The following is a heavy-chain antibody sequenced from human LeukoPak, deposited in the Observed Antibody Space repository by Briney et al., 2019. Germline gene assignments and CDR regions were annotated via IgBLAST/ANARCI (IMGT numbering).Heavy chain of an antibody. Sequence: SETLSLTCTVSGGSISSYYWNWIRQPPGKGLEWIGYIYYNGGTNYNPSLKSRVTISVDTSKNQFSLKLSSVTAADTAVYYCARHLYYDFWSGPGGIDWFDPWGQGTLVTVSS. J-gene: IGHJ5*02. CDR2: IYYNGGT. CDR1: GGSISSYY. CDR3: ARHLYYDFWSGPGGIDWFDP. D-gene: IGHD3-3*01. V-gene: IGHV4-59*08.